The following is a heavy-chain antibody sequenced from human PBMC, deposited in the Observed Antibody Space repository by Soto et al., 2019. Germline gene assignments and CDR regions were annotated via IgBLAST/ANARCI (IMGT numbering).Heavy chain of an antibody. D-gene: IGHD2-2*01. CDR2: IFYSGTT. CDR3: ARTYASSPYFDY. Sequence: QVQLQESGPGLVKPSQTLSLTCTVSGGSIYSGGYYWSWLRQHPGQGLEWIGYIFYSGTTYYNPSLKSRVTISLDTSKKHFSLKLTSLTAADTAVYYCARTYASSPYFDYWGQGTLVAVSS. CDR1: GGSIYSGGYY. J-gene: IGHJ4*02. V-gene: IGHV4-31*03.